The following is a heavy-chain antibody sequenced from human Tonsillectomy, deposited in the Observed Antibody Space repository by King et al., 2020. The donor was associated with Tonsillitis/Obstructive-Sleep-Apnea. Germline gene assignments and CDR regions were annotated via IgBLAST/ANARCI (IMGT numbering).Heavy chain of an antibody. CDR3: AKTDGGDYFYMDV. D-gene: IGHD3-16*01. Sequence: VQLVESGGGLVQPGGSLRLSCAASGFTFSSYTIAWVRQAPGKGLEWVSGIRGTSRTYYADSVKGRFTISRDNSKNTLFLQMNSLTAEVTAVYYCAKTDGGDYFYMDVWGKGTTVTVSS. J-gene: IGHJ6*03. V-gene: IGHV3-23*04. CDR2: IRGTSRT. CDR1: GFTFSSYT.